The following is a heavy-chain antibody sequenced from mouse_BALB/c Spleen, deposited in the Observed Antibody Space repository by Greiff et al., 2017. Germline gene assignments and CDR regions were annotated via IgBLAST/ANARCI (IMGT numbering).Heavy chain of an antibody. CDR2: ISSGSSTI. CDR1: GFTFSSFG. Sequence: EVKLMESGGGLVQPGGSRKLSCAASGFTFSSFGMHWVRQAPEKGLEWVAYISSGSSTIYYADTVKGRFTISRDNPKNTLFLQMTSLRSEDTAMYYCARRGFFGSSYGYFDVWGAGTTVTVSS. J-gene: IGHJ1*01. CDR3: ARRGFFGSSYGYFDV. D-gene: IGHD1-1*01. V-gene: IGHV5-17*02.